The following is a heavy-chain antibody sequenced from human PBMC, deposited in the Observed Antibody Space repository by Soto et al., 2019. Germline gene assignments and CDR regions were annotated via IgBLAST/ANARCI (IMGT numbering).Heavy chain of an antibody. CDR1: GGSISSSSYY. Sequence: SLTCTVSGGSISSSSYYWGWIRQPPGKGLEWIGSIYYSGSTYYNPSLKSRVTISVDTSKNHFSLKLSSVTAADTAVYYCASPEFTWSSRLFDHWGQGTLVTVPS. CDR2: IYYSGST. J-gene: IGHJ5*02. V-gene: IGHV4-39*02. D-gene: IGHD3-3*01. CDR3: ASPEFTWSSRLFDH.